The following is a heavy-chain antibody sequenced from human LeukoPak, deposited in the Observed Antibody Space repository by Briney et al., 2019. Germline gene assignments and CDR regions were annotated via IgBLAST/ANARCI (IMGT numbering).Heavy chain of an antibody. J-gene: IGHJ5*02. V-gene: IGHV1-8*01. D-gene: IGHD2-15*01. CDR3: ARGYCSGGSCYSVENWFDP. Sequence: ASVKVSCKASGYTFTSYDINWVRQATGQGLEWMGWMNPNSGNTGYAQKFQGRVTMTRDTSISTAYMELSRLRSDDTAMYYCARGYCSGGSCYSVENWFDPWGQGTLVTVSS. CDR2: MNPNSGNT. CDR1: GYTFTSYD.